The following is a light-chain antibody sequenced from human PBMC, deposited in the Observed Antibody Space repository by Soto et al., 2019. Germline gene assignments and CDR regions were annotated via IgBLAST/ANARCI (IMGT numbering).Light chain of an antibody. CDR1: QSLSSW. J-gene: IGKJ5*01. V-gene: IGKV1-5*01. Sequence: MTQSPATLSVSLGDRVTITCRASQSLSSWLAWYQQKPGQAPKLLIYDASSWDTGVPSRFSGSGSGTDFTLTITSLEPEDFAVYSCEERSDWPITFGQGARLEFK. CDR2: DAS. CDR3: EERSDWPIT.